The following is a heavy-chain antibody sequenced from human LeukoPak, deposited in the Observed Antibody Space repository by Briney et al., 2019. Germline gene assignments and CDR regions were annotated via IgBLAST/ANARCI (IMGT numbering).Heavy chain of an antibody. CDR2: INSDSGGT. J-gene: IGHJ4*02. D-gene: IGHD2-2*01. V-gene: IGHV1-2*06. Sequence: ASVKVSCKPSGYTFIHYFIQWVRQAPGPGLERMGRINSDSGGTEYARKFQGRVTMTRDTSISTAYMELSRLRSDDTAVYYCARDVGYCSSTSCRDYWGQGTLVTVSS. CDR1: GYTFIHYF. CDR3: ARDVGYCSSTSCRDY.